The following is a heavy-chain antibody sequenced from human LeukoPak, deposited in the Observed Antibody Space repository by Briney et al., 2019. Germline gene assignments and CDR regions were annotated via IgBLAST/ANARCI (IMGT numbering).Heavy chain of an antibody. CDR3: AKEPHRYEQLTLFDY. V-gene: IGHV3-23*01. Sequence: PGGSLRLSCAASGFTFSSYAMTWVLQAPGKGLEWVSLISGSGSSTHYADSVKGRFTISRDNSKNTLYLQMNSLRAEDTAVYYCAKEPHRYEQLTLFDYWGQGTLVTVSS. J-gene: IGHJ4*02. CDR1: GFTFSSYA. CDR2: ISGSGSST. D-gene: IGHD6-13*01.